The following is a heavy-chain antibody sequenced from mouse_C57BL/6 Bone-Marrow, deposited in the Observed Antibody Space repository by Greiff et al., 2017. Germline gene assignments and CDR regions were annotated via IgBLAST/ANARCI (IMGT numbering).Heavy chain of an antibody. J-gene: IGHJ2*01. V-gene: IGHV1-19*01. CDR1: GYTFTDYY. D-gene: IGHD3-2*02. CDR2: INPYNGGT. CDR3: ARVVTDQAFDY. Sequence: EVQLQQSGPVLVKPGASVKMSCKASGYTFTDYYMNWVKQSHGKSLEWIGVINPYNGGTSYNQKFKGKATLTVDKSSSTAYVELNSLTSEDTAVYYWARVVTDQAFDYGGQGTTPTVS.